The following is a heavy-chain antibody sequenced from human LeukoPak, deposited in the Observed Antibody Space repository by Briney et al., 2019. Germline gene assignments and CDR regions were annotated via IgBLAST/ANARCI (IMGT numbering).Heavy chain of an antibody. D-gene: IGHD6-19*01. V-gene: IGHV3-7*01. CDR1: GFTFSSHW. CDR2: IKQDGSEK. Sequence: GGSLRLSCAASGFTFSSHWMSWVRQAPGKGLEWVANIKQDGSEKYYVDSVKGRFTISRDNAKNSLYLQMNSLRAEDTAVYYCARGQARLSWFDPWGQGTLVTVSS. J-gene: IGHJ5*02. CDR3: ARGQARLSWFDP.